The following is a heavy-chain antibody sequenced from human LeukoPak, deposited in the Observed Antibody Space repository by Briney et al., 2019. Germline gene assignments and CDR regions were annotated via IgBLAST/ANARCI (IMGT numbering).Heavy chain of an antibody. Sequence: GASVKVSCKAAGYTFISHAMHWVRQAPGQRLEWMGRINTGDGNTRYSQKFQGRVTITSDTSASTAYMELSSLISEDTAVYYCARDMEGAENRGAANFGGYWGQGTLVTVSS. CDR1: GYTFISHA. V-gene: IGHV1-3*04. D-gene: IGHD4/OR15-4a*01. CDR3: ARDMEGAENRGAANFGGY. CDR2: INTGDGNT. J-gene: IGHJ4*02.